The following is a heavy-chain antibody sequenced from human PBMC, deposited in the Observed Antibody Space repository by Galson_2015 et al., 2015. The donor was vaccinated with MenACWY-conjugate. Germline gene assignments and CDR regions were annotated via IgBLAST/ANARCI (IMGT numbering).Heavy chain of an antibody. CDR1: GFIFNTYW. CDR3: AKTRGASFYFDS. J-gene: IGHJ4*02. D-gene: IGHD1-26*01. CDR2: INPGGSNT. Sequence: SLRLSCAASGFIFNTYWMHWVRQAPGKGLVWVSRINPGGSNTTYADSVKDRFTISRDNAKNTLYLQMNSLRPEDTAVFYCAKTRGASFYFDSWGQGTLVTVSS. V-gene: IGHV3-74*01.